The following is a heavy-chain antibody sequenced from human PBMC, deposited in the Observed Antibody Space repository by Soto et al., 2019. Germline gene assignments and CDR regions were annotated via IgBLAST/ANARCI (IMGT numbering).Heavy chain of an antibody. CDR3: ARHPADYDVLSDYYFDS. J-gene: IGHJ4*02. D-gene: IGHD3-3*01. CDR1: GENFSTYW. CDR2: IYPGDSDT. Sequence: ADSLKISCKWSGENFSTYWIGWLRQLPGKGPEWMGIIYPGDSDTSYSPSFQGKVTISVDKSISTAYLQWSSLKASDTAMYFCARHPADYDVLSDYYFDSWGQGTLVTVSS. V-gene: IGHV5-51*01.